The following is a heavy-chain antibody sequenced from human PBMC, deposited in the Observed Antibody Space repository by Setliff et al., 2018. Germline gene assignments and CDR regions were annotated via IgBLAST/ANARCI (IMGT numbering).Heavy chain of an antibody. Sequence: SETLSLTCAVSGFSISSGYYWGWIRQPPGKGLEWIVNIHHSGNAYYNPSLKSRVTMSVDTSKNHVSLKLNSVTAADTAVYYCARAHTWSRTNDNSGYPGWFDPWGQGTLVTVSS. D-gene: IGHD3-22*01. J-gene: IGHJ5*02. CDR3: ARAHTWSRTNDNSGYPGWFDP. CDR2: IHHSGNA. V-gene: IGHV4-38-2*01. CDR1: GFSISSGYY.